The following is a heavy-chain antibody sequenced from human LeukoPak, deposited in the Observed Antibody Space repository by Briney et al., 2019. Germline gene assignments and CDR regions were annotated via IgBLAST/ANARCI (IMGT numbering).Heavy chain of an antibody. CDR3: ARVDGRTGCPDY. CDR1: GFIFSSYW. Sequence: GGALRLSCAASGFIFSSYWMSWVRQAPGKGLEWVANIKEDGSETYYVDSVKGRFTISRDNAKNSLYLQMGGLRAEDTAVYYWARVDGRTGCPDYGGQGTLVPVS. CDR2: IKEDGSET. J-gene: IGHJ4*02. D-gene: IGHD2-2*01. V-gene: IGHV3-7*01.